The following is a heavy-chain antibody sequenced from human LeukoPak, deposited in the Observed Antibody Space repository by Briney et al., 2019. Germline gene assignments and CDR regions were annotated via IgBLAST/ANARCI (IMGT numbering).Heavy chain of an antibody. V-gene: IGHV3-23*01. CDR1: GFTFSSYG. CDR3: AGFVDWSYFDY. CDR2: ISGSGGST. Sequence: GGSLRLSCAASGFTFSSYGMSWVRQAPGKGLEWVSAISGSGGSTYYADSVKGRFTISRDSSKNTLYLQMNSLRAEDTAVYYCAGFVDWSYFDYWGQGTLVTVSS. D-gene: IGHD3/OR15-3a*01. J-gene: IGHJ4*02.